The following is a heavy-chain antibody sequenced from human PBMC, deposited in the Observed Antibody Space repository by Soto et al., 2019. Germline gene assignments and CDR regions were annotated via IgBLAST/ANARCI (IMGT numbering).Heavy chain of an antibody. CDR2: IYYSGST. Sequence: QVQLQESGPGLVKPSQTLSLTCTVSGGSISSGGYYWSWIRQHPGKGLEWIGYIYYSGSTYYNPSLKSRVTISVDTYKNLFSLKLSSVTDADTAVYYCATYSSGSYKPTTFDYWGQGTLVTVSS. CDR3: ATYSSGSYKPTTFDY. V-gene: IGHV4-31*03. J-gene: IGHJ4*02. CDR1: GGSISSGGYY. D-gene: IGHD3-10*01.